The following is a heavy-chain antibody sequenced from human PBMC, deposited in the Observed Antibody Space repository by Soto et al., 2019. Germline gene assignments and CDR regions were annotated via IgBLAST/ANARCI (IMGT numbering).Heavy chain of an antibody. CDR1: GGSFSGYY. CDR3: ARSAKIHCSSTSCYSPINWFDP. J-gene: IGHJ5*02. CDR2: INHSGST. V-gene: IGHV4-34*01. Sequence: ETLSLTCAVYGGSFSGYYWSWIRQPPGKGLEWIGEINHSGSTNYNPSLKSRVTISVDTSKNQFSLKLSSVTAADTAVYYCARSAKIHCSSTSCYSPINWFDPWGQGTLVTVSS. D-gene: IGHD2-2*01.